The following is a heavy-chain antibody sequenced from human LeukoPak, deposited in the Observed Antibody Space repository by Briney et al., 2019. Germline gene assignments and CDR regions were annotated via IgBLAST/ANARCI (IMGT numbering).Heavy chain of an antibody. V-gene: IGHV1-8*01. CDR3: VRSSSLVRGVILLTPDHHGIH. J-gene: IGHJ4*02. Sequence: ASVKVSCKTSGYTFTSYDINWVRQAPGQGLEWMAWMNPYSDNTGYLQKFRGRLTMTRDISIGTAYMELSSLGSEDTAVYYCVRSSSLVRGVILLTPDHHGIHWGQGTLVTVTS. CDR2: MNPYSDNT. D-gene: IGHD3-10*01. CDR1: GYTFTSYD.